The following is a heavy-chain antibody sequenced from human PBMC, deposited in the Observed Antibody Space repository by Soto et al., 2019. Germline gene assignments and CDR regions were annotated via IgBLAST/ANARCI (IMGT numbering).Heavy chain of an antibody. CDR1: GFTFSVYW. Sequence: GGSLRLSCAASGFTFSVYWIHWVRQAPGKGLVWVSRTNGDGSTTSYADSVKGRFTISRDNAKHTLYLQMNSLRAEDTAVYYCARGFSSSWYVVYWGQGTLVTVSS. CDR2: TNGDGSTT. D-gene: IGHD6-13*01. J-gene: IGHJ4*02. CDR3: ARGFSSSWYVVY. V-gene: IGHV3-74*01.